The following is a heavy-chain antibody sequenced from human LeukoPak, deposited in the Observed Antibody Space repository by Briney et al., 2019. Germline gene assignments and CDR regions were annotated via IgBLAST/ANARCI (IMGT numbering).Heavy chain of an antibody. CDR1: GFTFSSYA. CDR3: ARSGASHSGFDY. J-gene: IGHJ4*02. V-gene: IGHV3-23*01. CDR2: ISGSGGST. Sequence: PGGSLRLSCAASGFTFSSYAMSWVRQAPGKGLEWVSAISGSGGSTYYADSVKGRFTISRDNAKNSLYLQMNSLRAEDTAVYYCARSGASHSGFDYWGQGTLVTVSS. D-gene: IGHD2-15*01.